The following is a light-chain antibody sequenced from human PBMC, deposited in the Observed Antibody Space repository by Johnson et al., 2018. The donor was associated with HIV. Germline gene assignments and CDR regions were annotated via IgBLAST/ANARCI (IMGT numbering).Light chain of an antibody. CDR1: SSNIGNNY. CDR2: DNN. CDR3: GTWDSSLIVYV. J-gene: IGLJ1*01. V-gene: IGLV1-51*01. Sequence: QSVLTQPPSVSAAPGQKVTISCSGSSSNIGNNYVSWYQQLPGTAPKLLIYDNNKRPSGIPDRFSGSKSGTSATLGITGLQTGDEADYYCGTWDSSLIVYVFGTGTTVTVL.